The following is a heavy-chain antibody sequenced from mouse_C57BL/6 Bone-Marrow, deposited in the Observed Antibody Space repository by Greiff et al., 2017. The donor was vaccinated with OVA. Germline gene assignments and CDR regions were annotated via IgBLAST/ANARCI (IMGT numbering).Heavy chain of an antibody. CDR1: GFNIKDYY. J-gene: IGHJ3*01. CDR3: TRTRLLRSFAY. Sequence: VQLQQSGAELVKPGASVKLSCTASGFNIKDYYMHWVKQRPGQGLEWIGAIYPGNSDTSYNQKFKGKAKLTAVTSASTAYMELSSLTNEDSAVYYCTRTRLLRSFAYWGQGTLVTVSA. D-gene: IGHD1-1*01. CDR2: IYPGNSDT. V-gene: IGHV1-5*01.